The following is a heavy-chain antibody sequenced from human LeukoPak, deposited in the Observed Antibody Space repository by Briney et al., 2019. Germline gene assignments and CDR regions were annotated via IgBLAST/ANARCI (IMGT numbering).Heavy chain of an antibody. CDR1: GGSVSSNSAA. CDR3: ARNSQWELPYYYGMDV. D-gene: IGHD1-26*01. V-gene: IGHV6-1*01. J-gene: IGHJ6*02. Sequence: SQTLSLTCAISGGSVSSNSAAWNWIRQSPSRGLEWLGRTYYRSKWYNDYAVSVKSRITINPDTSKNQFSLQLNSVTPEDTAVYYCARNSQWELPYYYGMDVWGQGTTVTVSS. CDR2: TYYRSKWYN.